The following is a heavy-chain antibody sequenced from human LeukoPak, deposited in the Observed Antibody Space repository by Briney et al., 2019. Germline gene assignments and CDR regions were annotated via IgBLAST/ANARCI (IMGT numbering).Heavy chain of an antibody. CDR1: GASISTHY. Sequence: SETLSLTCTVSGASISTHYWSWIRQPAGKGLEWIGRIYTSGNTNYDPSLKSRVTMSVDTSNNQFSLKLSSVTAADTAVYYCAREHSGSYMGANDYWGQGTLVTVSS. CDR3: AREHSGSYMGANDY. CDR2: IYTSGNT. D-gene: IGHD1-26*01. V-gene: IGHV4-4*07. J-gene: IGHJ4*02.